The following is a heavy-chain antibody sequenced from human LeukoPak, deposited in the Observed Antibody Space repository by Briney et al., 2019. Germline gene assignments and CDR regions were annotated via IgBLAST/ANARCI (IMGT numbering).Heavy chain of an antibody. CDR2: ISSRGGTI. Sequence: GGSLRLSCAASGFTFNNYEMDWVRQAPGKGLEWISCISSRGGTIHYADSVKGRFTISRDDTKNSLYLQMNSLRAEDTALYYCVRDRTTNTYDSWGQGTLVTVSS. J-gene: IGHJ4*02. CDR1: GFTFNNYE. D-gene: IGHD1-14*01. V-gene: IGHV3-48*03. CDR3: VRDRTTNTYDS.